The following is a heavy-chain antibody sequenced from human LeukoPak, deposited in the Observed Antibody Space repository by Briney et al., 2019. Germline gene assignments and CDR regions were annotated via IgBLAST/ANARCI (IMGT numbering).Heavy chain of an antibody. CDR3: ASAKGGFGESYYFDY. CDR1: GYSMSSGYY. CDR2: TYHSGST. J-gene: IGHJ4*02. Sequence: SETLSLTCTVSGYSMSSGYYWGWIRQPPGKGLEWIGSTYHSGSTYYNPSLKSRVTISVDTSKNQFSLKLSSVTAADTAVYYCASAKGGFGESYYFDYWGQGTLVTVSS. D-gene: IGHD3-10*01. V-gene: IGHV4-38-2*02.